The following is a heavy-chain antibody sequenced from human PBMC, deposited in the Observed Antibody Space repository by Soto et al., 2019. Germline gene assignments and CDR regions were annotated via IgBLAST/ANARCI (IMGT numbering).Heavy chain of an antibody. V-gene: IGHV1-18*03. J-gene: IGHJ4*01. CDR2: ISGYNGHT. CDR3: ARDASVYCGVGSCLSDFDS. D-gene: IGHD2-15*01. Sequence: QVQLVQSGAEVKNPGASVKVSCKASGYTFSSYAIVWVRQAPGQGLEWLGWISGYNGHTNYAPTLQGRATMTTDKSTSTAHMELRSLRADDLAVYYCARDASVYCGVGSCLSDFDSWGPGALVTVSS. CDR1: GYTFSSYA.